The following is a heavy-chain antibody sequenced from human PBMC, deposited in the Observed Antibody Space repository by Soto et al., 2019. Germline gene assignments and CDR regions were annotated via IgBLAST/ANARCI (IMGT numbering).Heavy chain of an antibody. CDR3: TAVYCTNGVCYLGNY. V-gene: IGHV3-30-3*01. CDR1: GFTFSSYA. D-gene: IGHD2-8*01. J-gene: IGHJ4*02. Sequence: GGSLRLSCAASGFTFSSYAMHWVRQAPGKGLEWVAVISFDGNKEYYADSVEGRFTISRDNSKNTLYLQMNSLKTEDTAVYFCTAVYCTNGVCYLGNYWGQGTPVTV. CDR2: ISFDGNKE.